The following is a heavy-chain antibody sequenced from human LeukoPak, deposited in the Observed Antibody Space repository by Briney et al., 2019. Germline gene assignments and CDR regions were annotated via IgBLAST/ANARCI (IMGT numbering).Heavy chain of an antibody. CDR1: GTTSSRSA. J-gene: IGHJ4*02. CDR2: VIPILGTT. D-gene: IGHD1-26*01. V-gene: IGHV1-69*05. CDR3: ARDDGSATMGFDS. Sequence: SVKVSCKASGTTSSRSAISWVRQAPGQGPEWMGGVIPILGTTNYAQKFRDRVSITTDESTSTAYMEVTSLRSVDTAVYYCARDDGSATMGFDSWGQGTLVSVSS.